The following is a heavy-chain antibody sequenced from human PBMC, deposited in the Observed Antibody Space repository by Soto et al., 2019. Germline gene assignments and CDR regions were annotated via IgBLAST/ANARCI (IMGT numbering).Heavy chain of an antibody. V-gene: IGHV2-5*02. CDR2: IYGDDGE. CDR3: AHRDGDDYVWGSYKDAFDV. J-gene: IGHJ3*01. CDR1: GFSLSSSGVG. D-gene: IGHD3-16*01. Sequence: ASVPTLVNPTQTLPLTCTFSGFSLSSSGVGVGWIRQPPGKALEWLALIYGDDGERYTPSLKTRLTITKDTSKNQVVLTMTNMDAVDKATYYCAHRDGDDYVWGSYKDAFDVWGQGTMVTV.